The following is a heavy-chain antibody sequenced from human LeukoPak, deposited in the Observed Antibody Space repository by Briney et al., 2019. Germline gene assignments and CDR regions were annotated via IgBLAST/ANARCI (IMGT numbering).Heavy chain of an antibody. CDR3: AREATVVVAPMVL. Sequence: SETLSLTCTVSGDSITSYYWSWIRQPPGKGLEWVGNIYYRVSTNYNPSLKTRVTISVDTSKNQFNLKLSSVTAADTAVYYCAREATVVVAPMVLWGQGSLVTVSS. CDR2: IYYRVST. J-gene: IGHJ4*02. V-gene: IGHV4-59*12. D-gene: IGHD2-15*01. CDR1: GDSITSYY.